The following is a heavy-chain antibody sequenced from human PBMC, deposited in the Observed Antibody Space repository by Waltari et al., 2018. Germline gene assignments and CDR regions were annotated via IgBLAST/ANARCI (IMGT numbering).Heavy chain of an antibody. D-gene: IGHD2-2*01. Sequence: QVHLQESGPGLVKPSETLSLTCTVSGDSISSYYWSWIRQPPGKGLEWIGYIFYSESTSFNPSLKSRVTMSVDTSKNQFSLKLSSVAAADTAVYYCARSIPAARGGDFYFDYWGQGTLVTVSS. CDR1: GDSISSYY. CDR2: IFYSEST. J-gene: IGHJ4*02. CDR3: ARSIPAARGGDFYFDY. V-gene: IGHV4-59*01.